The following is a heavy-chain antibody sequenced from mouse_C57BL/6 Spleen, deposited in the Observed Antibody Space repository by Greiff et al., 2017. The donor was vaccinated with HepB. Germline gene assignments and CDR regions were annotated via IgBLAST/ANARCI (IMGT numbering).Heavy chain of an antibody. J-gene: IGHJ4*01. Sequence: VQLQQSGAELVRPGASVTLSCKASGYTFTDYEMHWVKQTPVHGLEWIGAIDPETGGTAYNQKCKGKAILTADKSSSTAYMELRSLTSEDSAVYYCTRDYDYYAMDYWGQGTSVTVSS. CDR2: IDPETGGT. CDR1: GYTFTDYE. CDR3: TRDYDYYAMDY. V-gene: IGHV1-15*01. D-gene: IGHD2-4*01.